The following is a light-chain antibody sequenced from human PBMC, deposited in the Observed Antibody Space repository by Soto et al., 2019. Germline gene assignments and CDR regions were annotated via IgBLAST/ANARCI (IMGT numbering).Light chain of an antibody. J-gene: IGKJ3*01. CDR3: QQVNSYPLT. Sequence: DIQLTQSPSFLSASVGDRVTITCRASQGISSYLAWYQQKPGKAPKVLFYAASTLQSGVPSRFSGSGSGTEFTLTIISLQPEDFATYYCQQVNSYPLTFDPATKVDIK. V-gene: IGKV1-9*01. CDR1: QGISSY. CDR2: AAS.